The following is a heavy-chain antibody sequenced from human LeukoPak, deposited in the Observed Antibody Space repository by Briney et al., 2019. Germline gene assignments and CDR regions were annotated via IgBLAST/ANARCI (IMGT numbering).Heavy chain of an antibody. CDR3: AKEKPFCSGGSCYLVGYFDY. J-gene: IGHJ4*02. CDR2: ITNDGSST. D-gene: IGHD2-15*01. V-gene: IGHV3-74*01. CDR1: GLTFSSHW. Sequence: PGGSLRLSCAASGLTFSSHWMHWVRQAPGKGLVWVSRITNDGSSTTYADSVKGRFTISRDNSKNTLYLQMNSLRAEDTAVYYCAKEKPFCSGGSCYLVGYFDYWGQGTLVTVSS.